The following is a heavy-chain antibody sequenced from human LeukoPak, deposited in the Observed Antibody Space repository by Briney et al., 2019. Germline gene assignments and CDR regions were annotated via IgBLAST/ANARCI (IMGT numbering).Heavy chain of an antibody. CDR2: IHYSGST. D-gene: IGHD3-3*01. Sequence: KPSETLSLTCTVSGGSISNTIYYWAWIRQPPGKGLEWIGTIHYSGSTYYNSSLKSRLTISVDTSKNQFSLKLSSVTAADTAVYYCARAQNYDFWSGYLYYYYYMDVWGKGTTVTVSS. CDR3: ARAQNYDFWSGYLYYYYYMDV. J-gene: IGHJ6*03. CDR1: GGSISNTIYY. V-gene: IGHV4-39*07.